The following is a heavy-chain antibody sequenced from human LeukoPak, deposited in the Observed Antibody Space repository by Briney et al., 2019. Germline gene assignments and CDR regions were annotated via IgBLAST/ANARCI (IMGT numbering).Heavy chain of an antibody. CDR2: IRSKAYGGTT. J-gene: IGHJ4*02. CDR1: GFTFGDYA. Sequence: QTGGSLRLSCTASGFTFGDYAMSWVRQAPGKGLEWVGFIRSKAYGGTTEYAASVKGRFTISRDDSKSIAYLQMNSLKTEDTAVYYCTRNLLYYYGSGSYDIFDYWGQGTLVTVSS. CDR3: TRNLLYYYGSGSYDIFDY. D-gene: IGHD3-10*01. V-gene: IGHV3-49*04.